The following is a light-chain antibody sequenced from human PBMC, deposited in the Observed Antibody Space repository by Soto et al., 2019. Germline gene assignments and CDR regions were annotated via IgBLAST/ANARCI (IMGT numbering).Light chain of an antibody. CDR3: QQYTNWPPVT. V-gene: IGKV3-20*01. CDR1: QSVSSSY. Sequence: EIVLTQSPGTLSLSPGERATLSCRASQSVSSSYLAWYQQKPGQAPRLLIYGASSRATGIPDRFSRSGSGTDFTLTISRLEPHDFAVYYCQQYTNWPPVTFGQGTKLEIK. J-gene: IGKJ2*01. CDR2: GAS.